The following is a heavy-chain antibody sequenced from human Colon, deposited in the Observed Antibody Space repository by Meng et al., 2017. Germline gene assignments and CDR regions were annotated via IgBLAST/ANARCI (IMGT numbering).Heavy chain of an antibody. Sequence: VQLVGSVGVLEQPGRSLRLSCATSAFTFRDYYMSCIRQAPGKGLEWISYMSSDDSFIYYADSVKGRFTMSRDNAKNSLYLQLNSLRADDTAVYYCAKDQWYSNGHYYFDYWGQGALVTVSS. CDR1: AFTFRDYY. J-gene: IGHJ4*02. V-gene: IGHV3-11*01. CDR3: AKDQWYSNGHYYFDY. D-gene: IGHD6-19*01. CDR2: MSSDDSFI.